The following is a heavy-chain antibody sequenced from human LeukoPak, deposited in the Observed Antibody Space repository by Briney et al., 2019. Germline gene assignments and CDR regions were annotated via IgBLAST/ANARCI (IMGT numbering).Heavy chain of an antibody. D-gene: IGHD6-13*01. Sequence: ASVKVSCKASGYTFTSYGISWVRQAPGQGLEWMGWISAYNGNTNYAQKLQGRVTMTTDTSTSTAYMALRSLRSDDTAVYYCARADGSIWYSGYFDYWGQGTLVTVSS. CDR3: ARADGSIWYSGYFDY. J-gene: IGHJ4*02. CDR2: ISAYNGNT. V-gene: IGHV1-18*04. CDR1: GYTFTSYG.